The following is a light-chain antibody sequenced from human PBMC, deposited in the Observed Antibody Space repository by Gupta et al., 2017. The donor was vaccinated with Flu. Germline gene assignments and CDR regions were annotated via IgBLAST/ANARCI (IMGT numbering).Light chain of an antibody. CDR1: QSVGTS. Sequence: EVVMTQSPATLSESPGERATLSCRASQSVGTSLAWYQQKPGQAPRLLIYGATVRDTDIPARFSGSGYGTEFTLTISSLQSEDFAVYYCQQYDNWPPLTFGGGTKVEIK. CDR2: GAT. J-gene: IGKJ4*01. CDR3: QQYDNWPPLT. V-gene: IGKV3-15*01.